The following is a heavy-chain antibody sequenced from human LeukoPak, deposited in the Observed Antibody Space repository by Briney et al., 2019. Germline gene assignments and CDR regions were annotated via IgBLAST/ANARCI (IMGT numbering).Heavy chain of an antibody. CDR1: GGSISSDY. Sequence: SETLSLTCTVSGGSISSDYWSWIRQPPGKGQEWIGYIYYSGRTYYNPSLKSRITISVDTSKNQFSLKLSSVTAAVTAVYYCARGFYSPHYWGQGTLVSVSS. CDR3: ARGFYSPHY. CDR2: IYYSGRT. J-gene: IGHJ4*02. D-gene: IGHD4-11*01. V-gene: IGHV4-59*01.